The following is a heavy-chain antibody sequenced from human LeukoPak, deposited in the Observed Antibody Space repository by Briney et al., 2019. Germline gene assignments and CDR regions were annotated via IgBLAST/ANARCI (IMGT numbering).Heavy chain of an antibody. Sequence: VASVKVSCKASGYTFTGYYMHWVRQAPGQGLEWMGWINPNSGDTNFAQKFQGRVTMTTDTSITTAYMELSRLTSDDTAVYYCAKDRYGDYVYYYMDVWGKGTTVTVSS. J-gene: IGHJ6*03. CDR3: AKDRYGDYVYYYMDV. CDR1: GYTFTGYY. V-gene: IGHV1-2*02. CDR2: INPNSGDT. D-gene: IGHD4-17*01.